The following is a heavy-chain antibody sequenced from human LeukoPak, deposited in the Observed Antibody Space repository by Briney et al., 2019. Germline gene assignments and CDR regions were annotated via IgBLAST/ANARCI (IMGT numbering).Heavy chain of an antibody. V-gene: IGHV4-59*01. D-gene: IGHD3-10*01. CDR3: ARSTSITMVRGVITYYFDY. CDR2: IYYSGST. J-gene: IGHJ4*02. Sequence: PSETLSLTCTVSGGSISSYYWSWIRQPPGKGLEWIGYIYYSGSTNYNPSLKSRVTISVDTSKNQFSLKLSSVTAADTAVYYCARSTSITMVRGVITYYFDYWGQGTLVTVSS. CDR1: GGSISSYY.